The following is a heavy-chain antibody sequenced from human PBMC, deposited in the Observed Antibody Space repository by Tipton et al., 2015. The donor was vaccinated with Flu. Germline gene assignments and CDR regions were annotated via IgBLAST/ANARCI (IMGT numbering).Heavy chain of an antibody. CDR3: ARHYPVGANPAFDI. J-gene: IGHJ3*02. D-gene: IGHD1-26*01. CDR1: GGSISSYY. Sequence: LSCTVSGGSISSYYWSWIRQPPGKGLEWIGYIYYSGSTNYNPSLKSRVTISVDTSKNQFSLKLSSVTAADTAVYYCARHYPVGANPAFDIWGQGTMVTVSS. V-gene: IGHV4-59*08. CDR2: IYYSGST.